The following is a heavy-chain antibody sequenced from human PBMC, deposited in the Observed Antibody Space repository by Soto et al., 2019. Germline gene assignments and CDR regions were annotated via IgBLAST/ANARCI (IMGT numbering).Heavy chain of an antibody. CDR2: ISYDGSNK. J-gene: IGHJ6*02. CDR3: AKDGSPGSIYYYYYGMDV. V-gene: IGHV3-30*18. CDR1: GFTFSSYG. Sequence: PGGSLRLSCAASGFTFSSYGMHWVRQAPGKGLEWVAVISYDGSNKYYADSVKGRFTISRDNSKNTLYLQMNSLRAEDTAVYYCAKDGSPGSIYYYYYGMDVWGQGTTVTVSS. D-gene: IGHD2-2*01.